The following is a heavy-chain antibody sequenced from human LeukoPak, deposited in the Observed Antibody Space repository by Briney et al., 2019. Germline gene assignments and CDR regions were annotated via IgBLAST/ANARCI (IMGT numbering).Heavy chain of an antibody. CDR3: ARVKQQLGHYYFDY. V-gene: IGHV1-69*05. CDR1: GGTFSSYA. CDR2: IIPIFGTA. J-gene: IGHJ4*02. D-gene: IGHD6-13*01. Sequence: ASVKVSCKASGGTFSSYAISWVRQAPGQGLEWMGGIIPIFGTANYAQKFQGRVTITTDESTSTAYMELSSLRSEDTAVYYCARVKQQLGHYYFDYWGQGTLVTVSS.